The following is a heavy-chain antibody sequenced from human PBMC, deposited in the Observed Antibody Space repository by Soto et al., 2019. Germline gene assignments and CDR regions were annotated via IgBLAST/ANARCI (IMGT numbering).Heavy chain of an antibody. CDR1: GFTFSSYS. CDR2: ITSSSSFI. J-gene: IGHJ4*02. Sequence: EVQLVESGGGLVKPGGSLRLSCAASGFTFSSYSMNWVRQAPGKGLEWVSSITSSSSFIFYADAVKGRCAISRDNAKNPLYLQMTSLGAEDTAVYYCARERPPPGDYYGHWGQGTLVTVAS. V-gene: IGHV3-21*01. D-gene: IGHD4-17*01. CDR3: ARERPPPGDYYGH.